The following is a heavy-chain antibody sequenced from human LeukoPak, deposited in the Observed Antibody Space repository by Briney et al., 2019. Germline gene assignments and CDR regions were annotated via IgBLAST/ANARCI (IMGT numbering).Heavy chain of an antibody. D-gene: IGHD4-11*01. CDR1: GFTFSSYG. Sequence: GGSLRLSCAASGFTFSSYGMNWVRQAPGKGLEWVAVISYDESNEYYADSVKGRFTISRDNSKNTLYLQMNSLRAEDTAVYYCAKAGTVTHEGFDPWGQGTLVTVSS. J-gene: IGHJ5*02. CDR2: ISYDESNE. CDR3: AKAGTVTHEGFDP. V-gene: IGHV3-30*18.